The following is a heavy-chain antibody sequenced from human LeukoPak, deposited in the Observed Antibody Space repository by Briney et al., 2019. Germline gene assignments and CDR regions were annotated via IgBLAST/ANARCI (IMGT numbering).Heavy chain of an antibody. Sequence: GGSLRLSCAASGFTFSSYSMNWVRQAPGKGLEWVSYISSSSSTIYYADSVKGRFTISRDNAKNSLYLQMNSLRAEDTAVYYCACSGSYYRYYFDYWGQGTLVTVSS. J-gene: IGHJ4*02. CDR1: GFTFSSYS. CDR2: ISSSSSTI. D-gene: IGHD3-10*02. CDR3: ACSGSYYRYYFDY. V-gene: IGHV3-48*01.